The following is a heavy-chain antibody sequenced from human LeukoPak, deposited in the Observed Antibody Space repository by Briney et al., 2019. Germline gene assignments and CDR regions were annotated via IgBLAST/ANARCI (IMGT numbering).Heavy chain of an antibody. J-gene: IGHJ4*02. CDR3: ARGIGYCSGGSCYHRYFHY. CDR2: IYYSGST. D-gene: IGHD2-15*01. Sequence: SETLSLTCTVSGGSISRGDYYWNWIRQPPGKGLEWIGYIYYSGSTYYNPSHKSRVTISVDTSKNQFSLKLSSVTAADTAVYYCARGIGYCSGGSCYHRYFHYWGQGTLVTVSS. CDR1: GGSISRGDYY. V-gene: IGHV4-30-4*01.